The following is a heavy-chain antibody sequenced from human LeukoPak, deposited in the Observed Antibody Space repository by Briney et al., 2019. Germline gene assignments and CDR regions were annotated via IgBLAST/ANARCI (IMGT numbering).Heavy chain of an antibody. D-gene: IGHD3-22*01. V-gene: IGHV4-34*01. J-gene: IGHJ5*02. CDR3: ARGDRSASNWFDP. Sequence: PSETLSLTCAVYGGSFSGYYWSWIRQPPGKGLEWIGEINHSGSTNYNPSLKSRVTISVDTSKNQFSLKLISVTAADTAVYYCARGDRSASNWFDPWGQGMLVTVSS. CDR2: INHSGST. CDR1: GGSFSGYY.